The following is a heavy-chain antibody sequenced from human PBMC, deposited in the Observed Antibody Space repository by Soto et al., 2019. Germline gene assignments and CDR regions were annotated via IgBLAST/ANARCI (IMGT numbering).Heavy chain of an antibody. CDR1: GGTFSRNT. D-gene: IGHD2-15*01. CDR3: ATSTVGRSGIEEPNEEYYFDY. Sequence: GASVKVSSKASGGTFSRNTISWVRQAPGQGLEWMGGIMPIFGTANYAQKFQGRVTITADESTSTAYMELSSLRSEDTAVYYCATSTVGRSGIEEPNEEYYFDYWGQGTLVTVSS. CDR2: IMPIFGTA. V-gene: IGHV1-69*13. J-gene: IGHJ4*02.